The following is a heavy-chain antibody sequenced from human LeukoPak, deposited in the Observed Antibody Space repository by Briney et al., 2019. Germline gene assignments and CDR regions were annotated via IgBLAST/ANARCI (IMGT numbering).Heavy chain of an antibody. CDR3: ARFGRYDFWSGYGDYGMDA. V-gene: IGHV3-30*04. CDR2: ISYDGSNK. CDR1: GFTFSSYA. J-gene: IGHJ6*02. Sequence: GRSLRLSCAASGFTFSSYAMHWVRQAPGKGLEWVAVISYDGSNKYYADSVKGRFTISRDNSKNTLYLQMNSLRAEDTAVYYCARFGRYDFWSGYGDYGMDAWGQGTTVTVSS. D-gene: IGHD3-3*01.